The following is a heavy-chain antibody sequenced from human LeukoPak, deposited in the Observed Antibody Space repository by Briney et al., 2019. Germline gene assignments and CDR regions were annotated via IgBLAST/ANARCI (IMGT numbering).Heavy chain of an antibody. D-gene: IGHD1-20*01. J-gene: IGHJ6*03. V-gene: IGHV2-5*05. CDR2: IYWDDDK. CDR1: GFSLSTSGVG. Sequence: VSGPTLVNPTQTLTLTCTFSGFSLSTSGVGVGWIRQPPGKALEWLALIYWDDDKRYGPSLKSRLTITKDTSKNQVVLTMTDMDPVDTGRYYCAHSTYSSLTGSFMDVWGKGTTVTVSS. CDR3: AHSTYSSLTGSFMDV.